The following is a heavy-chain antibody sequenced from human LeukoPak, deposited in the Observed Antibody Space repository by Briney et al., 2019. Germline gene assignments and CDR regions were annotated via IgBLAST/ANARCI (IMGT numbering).Heavy chain of an antibody. CDR1: GFNFRYFW. D-gene: IGHD1-26*01. V-gene: IGHV3-7*01. CDR3: ATPGDSLGAPTLNDAFDI. Sequence: GGSLRLTCLGSGFNFRYFWMSWVRQAPGKGLEWVANINHDGRETYYADSVKGRFIISRDNAKDSLYLQMNSLRAEDAAVYYCATPGDSLGAPTLNDAFDIWGQGTMVTVSS. CDR2: INHDGRET. J-gene: IGHJ3*02.